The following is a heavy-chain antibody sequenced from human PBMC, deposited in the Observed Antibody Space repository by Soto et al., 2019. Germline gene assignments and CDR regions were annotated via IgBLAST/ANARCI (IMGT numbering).Heavy chain of an antibody. CDR1: EYKCASYW. CDR2: IDPSDSYT. V-gene: IGHV5-10-1*01. J-gene: IGHJ4*02. Sequence: KGAEYKCASYWVSWVSQMPGKGLEWMGRIDPSDSYTNYSPSFQGHVTISADKSISTAYLQWSSLKASDTAMYYCATHHGSAYWGERTLVTGPS. CDR3: ATHHGSAY. D-gene: IGHD3-10*01.